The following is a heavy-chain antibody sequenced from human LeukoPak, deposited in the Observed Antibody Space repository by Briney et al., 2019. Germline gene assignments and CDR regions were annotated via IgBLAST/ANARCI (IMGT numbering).Heavy chain of an antibody. CDR1: GFSVSSYF. CDR2: IYSGGST. Sequence: GGSLRLACAASGFSVSSYFMSWVRQAPGKGLEWVSVIYSGGSTYYADSVKGRFTISRDDSKNTLYLQMNSLRAEDTAVYYCARAGIYYFDYWGQGTLVTVSS. V-gene: IGHV3-66*01. CDR3: ARAGIYYFDY. J-gene: IGHJ4*02. D-gene: IGHD3-3*01.